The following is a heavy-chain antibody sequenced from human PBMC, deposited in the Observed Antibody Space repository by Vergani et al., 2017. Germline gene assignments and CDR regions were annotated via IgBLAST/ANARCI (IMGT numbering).Heavy chain of an antibody. CDR2: IDWDDDK. CDR1: GFSLSTSGMC. Sequence: QVTLRESGPALVKPTQTLTLTCTFSGFSLSTSGMCVSWIRQPPGKALEWLALIDWDDDKYYSTSLKTRLTISKDTSKNQVVLTMTNMDPVDTATYYCARIRVAYCGGDCYAVDYWGQGTLVTVSS. V-gene: IGHV2-70*01. J-gene: IGHJ4*02. D-gene: IGHD2-21*02. CDR3: ARIRVAYCGGDCYAVDY.